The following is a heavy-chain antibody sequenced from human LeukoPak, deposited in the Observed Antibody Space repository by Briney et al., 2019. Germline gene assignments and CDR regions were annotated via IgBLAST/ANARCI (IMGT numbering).Heavy chain of an antibody. V-gene: IGHV3-30-3*01. CDR1: GFTFNSYA. CDR3: ARDDYGGIHWYFDS. D-gene: IGHD4-23*01. Sequence: GGSLRLSCAASGFTFNSYAVHWVRQAPGKGLEWVAVILYDGSNEYHADSVKGRFTISRDNSKNMLYLQMSSLRVEDTAMYYCARDDYGGIHWYFDSWGRGTLVTVSS. CDR2: ILYDGSNE. J-gene: IGHJ2*01.